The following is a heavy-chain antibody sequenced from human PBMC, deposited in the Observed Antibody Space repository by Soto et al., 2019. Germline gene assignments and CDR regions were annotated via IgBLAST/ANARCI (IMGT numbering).Heavy chain of an antibody. D-gene: IGHD5-12*01. CDR3: ARDNSGYGDYYFDY. J-gene: IGHJ4*02. CDR2: IYHSGST. V-gene: IGHV4-4*02. CDR1: GGSISSSNW. Sequence: QVQLQESGPGLVKPSGTLSLTCAVSGGSISSSNWWSWVRQPPGQGLEWIGEIYHSGSTNYNPSLKSRVTISVDKSKKQFSLKLSSVTAADTAVYYCARDNSGYGDYYFDYWGQGTLVTVSS.